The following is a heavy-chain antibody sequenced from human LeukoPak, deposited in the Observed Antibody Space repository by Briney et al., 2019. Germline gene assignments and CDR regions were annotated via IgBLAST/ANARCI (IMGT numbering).Heavy chain of an antibody. CDR2: IKQDGSEK. CDR1: GFTFSSYW. Sequence: GGSLRLSCAASGFTFSSYWMSWVRQAPGKGLEWVANIKQDGSEKYYVDSVKGRFTISRDNAKNSLYLQMNSLRAEDTAVYYCARDQRYCSSSSCPWEPFDYWGQGTLVTVTS. CDR3: ARDQRYCSSSSCPWEPFDY. V-gene: IGHV3-7*05. J-gene: IGHJ4*02. D-gene: IGHD2-2*01.